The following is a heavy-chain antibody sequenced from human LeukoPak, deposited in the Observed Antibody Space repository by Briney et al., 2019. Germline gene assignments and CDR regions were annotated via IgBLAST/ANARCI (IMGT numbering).Heavy chain of an antibody. J-gene: IGHJ4*02. D-gene: IGHD3-10*01. V-gene: IGHV4-30-4*01. CDR3: ARERGGVWFGELSPFDY. CDR2: IYYSGST. Sequence: SETLSLTYTVSGGSISSGDYYWSWIRQPPGKGLEWIGYIYYSGSTYYNPSLKSRVTISVDTSKNQFSLKLSSVTAADTAVYYCARERGGVWFGELSPFDYWGQGTLVTVSS. CDR1: GGSISSGDYY.